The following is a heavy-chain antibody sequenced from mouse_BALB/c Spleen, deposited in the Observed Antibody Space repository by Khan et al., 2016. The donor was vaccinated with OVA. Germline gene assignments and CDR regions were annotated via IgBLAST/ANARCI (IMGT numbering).Heavy chain of an antibody. J-gene: IGHJ4*01. CDR1: GYTFTTAG. CDR3: ARGWAAYYRNDGGAMEY. D-gene: IGHD2-14*01. CDR2: INTHSGVP. V-gene: IGHV9-4*02. Sequence: QIPLVQSGPELKKPGETVRISCKASGYTFTTAGMQWVQKMPGKGLQWIGWINTHSGVPKYAEDFTGRFAFSLVNSASTAYLQITNLKNENTATYFCARGWAAYYRNDGGAMEYWGQGTSVTVSS.